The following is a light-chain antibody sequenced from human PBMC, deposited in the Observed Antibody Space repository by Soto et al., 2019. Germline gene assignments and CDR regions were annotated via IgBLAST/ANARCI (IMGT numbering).Light chain of an antibody. CDR3: QSYDSSLSGSV. V-gene: IGLV1-40*01. CDR1: GSNIGAGYD. CDR2: YNI. Sequence: QSVLTQPPSVSGAPGQRVTISCSGSGSNIGAGYDVHWYQQLPGTAPKLLIYYNINRPSGVPDRFSGSKSGTSASLAITGLQAEDEADYYCQSYDSSLSGSVFGGGTKLTVL. J-gene: IGLJ2*01.